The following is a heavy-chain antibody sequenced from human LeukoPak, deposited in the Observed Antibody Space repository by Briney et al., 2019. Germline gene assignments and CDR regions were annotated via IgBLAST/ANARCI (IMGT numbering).Heavy chain of an antibody. Sequence: GASVKVSCKASGYTFTTYSMHWVRQAPGQGLEWMAIINLSGGSTDYTQKFQGRVTMTRDTSTSTVYMVLSSLRSEDTAVYYCVRHNHMDVWGQGTTVTVSS. CDR2: INLSGGST. J-gene: IGHJ6*02. V-gene: IGHV1-46*01. CDR1: GYTFTTYS. CDR3: VRHNHMDV.